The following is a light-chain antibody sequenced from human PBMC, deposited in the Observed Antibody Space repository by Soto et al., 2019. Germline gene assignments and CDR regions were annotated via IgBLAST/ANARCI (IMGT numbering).Light chain of an antibody. CDR2: AAS. J-gene: IGKJ2*01. CDR3: QQSYSTPYT. V-gene: IGKV1-39*01. Sequence: DIQMTQSPSSLSASVGDRVTITCRASQSISSYLNWYQQKPGKAPKLLIYAASSLQSGVPSRFSRSGSGTDFTLTISSLQPEDFETYYCQQSYSTPYTFAQGTNVDIK. CDR1: QSISSY.